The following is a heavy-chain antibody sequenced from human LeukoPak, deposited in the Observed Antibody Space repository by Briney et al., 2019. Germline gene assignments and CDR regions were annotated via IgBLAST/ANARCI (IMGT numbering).Heavy chain of an antibody. D-gene: IGHD3-10*01. Sequence: ASVKVSCKASGYTFSDHHILWVRQAPGQGLEWMGWIHPNGHDTKYAQKFQGRMTLTTDTPITTAYMELNWVTSDDTAVYYCSAHYGPGPVWGQGTLITASS. V-gene: IGHV1-2*02. CDR2: IHPNGHDT. CDR1: GYTFSDHH. CDR3: SAHYGPGPV. J-gene: IGHJ1*01.